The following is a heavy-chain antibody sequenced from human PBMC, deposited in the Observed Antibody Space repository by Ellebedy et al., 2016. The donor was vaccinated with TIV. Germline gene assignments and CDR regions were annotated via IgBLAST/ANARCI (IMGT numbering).Heavy chain of an antibody. CDR3: AKVGQTVTTDY. CDR2: ISYDGSNK. J-gene: IGHJ4*02. Sequence: GESLKISCAASGFTFSSYGMHWVRQAPGKGLEWVAVISYDGSNKYYADSVKGRFTISRDNSKNTLYLQMNSLRAEDTAVYYCAKVGQTVTTDYWGQGTLVTVSS. V-gene: IGHV3-30*18. CDR1: GFTFSSYG. D-gene: IGHD4-17*01.